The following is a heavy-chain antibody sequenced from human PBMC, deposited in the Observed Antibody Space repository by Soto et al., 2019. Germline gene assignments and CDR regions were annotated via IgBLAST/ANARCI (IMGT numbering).Heavy chain of an antibody. CDR3: ARDLQGRSGWIVGGAFDI. CDR2: IIPIFGTA. J-gene: IGHJ3*02. Sequence: GASVEVCWEACGGAFGSCARRWVRQAPGKGLEWMGGIIPIFGTANYAQKFQGRVTITADESTSTAYMELSSLRSEDTAVYYCARDLQGRSGWIVGGAFDIWGQGTMVTVSS. CDR1: GGAFGSCA. D-gene: IGHD6-19*01. V-gene: IGHV1-69*13.